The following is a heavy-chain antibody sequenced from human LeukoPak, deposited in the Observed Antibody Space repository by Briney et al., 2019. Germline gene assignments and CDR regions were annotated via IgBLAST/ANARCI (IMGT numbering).Heavy chain of an antibody. V-gene: IGHV3-23*01. J-gene: IGHJ4*02. CDR1: GFTFSSYA. CDR3: AKAGYSSGWYGRYYFDY. Sequence: GGSLRLSCAASGFTFSSYAMSWVRQAPGKELEWVSAISGSGGSTYYADSVKGRFTISRDNSKNTLYLQMNSLRAEDTAVYYCAKAGYSSGWYGRYYFDYWGQGTLVTVSS. CDR2: ISGSGGST. D-gene: IGHD6-19*01.